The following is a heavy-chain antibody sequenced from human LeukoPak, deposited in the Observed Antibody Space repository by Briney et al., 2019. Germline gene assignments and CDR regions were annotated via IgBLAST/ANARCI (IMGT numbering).Heavy chain of an antibody. Sequence: SETLSLTCTVSGGSISTYYWSWIRQPPGKGLEWVGYIYYTGSTNYNPSLKSRLTISVDTPTNQFSLNLTSVTAADTALYFCARSDYYDSPLSAFDLWGQGTMVTVSA. D-gene: IGHD3-22*01. CDR1: GGSISTYY. CDR3: ARSDYYDSPLSAFDL. V-gene: IGHV4-59*01. J-gene: IGHJ3*01. CDR2: IYYTGST.